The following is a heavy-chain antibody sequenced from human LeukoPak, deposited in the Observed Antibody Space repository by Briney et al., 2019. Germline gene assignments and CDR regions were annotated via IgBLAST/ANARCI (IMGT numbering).Heavy chain of an antibody. CDR1: GYSFVSYW. V-gene: IGHV5-51*01. J-gene: IGHJ3*02. D-gene: IGHD5-24*01. Sequence: GESLKISCKGSGYSFVSYWIGWVRQMPGKGLEGMGIIYPGDSDTRYGPSFQGQVTMSADKSISIAYLQWSDLKASDTAMYYCARGAVELATTNAFDIWGQGTMVTVSS. CDR2: IYPGDSDT. CDR3: ARGAVELATTNAFDI.